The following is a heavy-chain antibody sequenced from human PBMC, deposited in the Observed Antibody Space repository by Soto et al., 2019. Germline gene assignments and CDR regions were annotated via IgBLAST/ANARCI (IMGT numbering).Heavy chain of an antibody. CDR1: GYTFTSYY. CDR3: ARGGDGDYGFDY. J-gene: IGHJ4*02. D-gene: IGHD4-17*01. Sequence: QVQLVQSGAEVKKPGVSVKVSCKASGYTFTSYYMHWVRQAPGQGLEWMGIINPSGGRTSYAQKFQGRVTMTEDTSTSTVYTELSSLRSEDTAVYYCARGGDGDYGFDYVGQGTLVTVSS. CDR2: INPSGGRT. V-gene: IGHV1-46*01.